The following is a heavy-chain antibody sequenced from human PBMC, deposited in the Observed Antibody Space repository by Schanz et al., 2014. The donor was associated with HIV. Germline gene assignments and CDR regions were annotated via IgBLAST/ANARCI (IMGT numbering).Heavy chain of an antibody. J-gene: IGHJ4*02. CDR1: GFTFNNYA. CDR3: AKPEYDSRGNSQSHFDY. CDR2: ISESGGRT. V-gene: IGHV3-23*04. D-gene: IGHD3-22*01. Sequence: EVQLVESGGGLVKPGGPLRLSCVASGFTFNNYAMTWVRQAPGKGLEWVSSISESGGRTYYADSVNGRFTISRDNSKNTLYLQMTTLRIDDTAVYYCAKPEYDSRGNSQSHFDYWGQGTLVTVSS.